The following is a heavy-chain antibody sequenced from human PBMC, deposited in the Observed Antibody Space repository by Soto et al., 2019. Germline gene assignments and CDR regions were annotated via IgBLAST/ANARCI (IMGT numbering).Heavy chain of an antibody. Sequence: ASVNVSCKASGYTFTSYGISWVRQAPGQGLEWMGWISAYNGNTNYAQKLQGRVTMTTDTSTSTAYMELRSLRSDDTAVYYCATLIYSSSWYYCECWGQRNLISASS. J-gene: IGHJ4*02. V-gene: IGHV1-18*01. CDR3: ATLIYSSSWYYCEC. D-gene: IGHD6-13*01. CDR1: GYTFTSYG. CDR2: ISAYNGNT.